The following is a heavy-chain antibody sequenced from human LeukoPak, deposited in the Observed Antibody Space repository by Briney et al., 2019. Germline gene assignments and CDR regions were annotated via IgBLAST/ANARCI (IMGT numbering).Heavy chain of an antibody. D-gene: IGHD2-15*01. Sequence: GGSLRLSCAASGFTFSSYSMNWVRQAPGKGLEWVSSISSSSSYIYYADSVKGRFTISRDNAKNSLYLQMNSLRAEDTAVYYCARDNGYCSGGSCPGGELFDYWGQGTLVTVSS. J-gene: IGHJ4*02. CDR1: GFTFSSYS. V-gene: IGHV3-21*01. CDR2: ISSSSSYI. CDR3: ARDNGYCSGGSCPGGELFDY.